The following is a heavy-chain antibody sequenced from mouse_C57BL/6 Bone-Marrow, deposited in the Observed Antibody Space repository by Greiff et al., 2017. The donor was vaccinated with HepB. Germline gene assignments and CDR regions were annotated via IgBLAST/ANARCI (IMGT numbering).Heavy chain of an antibody. CDR2: IDPANGNT. CDR3: ATTVVALDY. Sequence: ESVAELVRPGASVKLSCTASGFNFKNTYMHWVQQRPEQGLEWIGRIDPANGNTKYAQKFQGKATITADTSYNTAYLQLSSLKSEDTAIYYCATTVVALDYWGQGTTLTVSS. V-gene: IGHV14-3*01. J-gene: IGHJ2*01. CDR1: GFNFKNTY. D-gene: IGHD1-1*01.